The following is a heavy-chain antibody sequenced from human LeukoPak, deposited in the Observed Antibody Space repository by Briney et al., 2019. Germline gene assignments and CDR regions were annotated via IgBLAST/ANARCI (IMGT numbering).Heavy chain of an antibody. J-gene: IGHJ4*02. CDR3: ARQYYDSSGYYPWYFDY. Sequence: PGGSLRLSCAASGFTFSSYSMNWVRQPPGKGLEWIGSMYYSGSTYYNQSLKSRVTISVDTSKNQFSLKLTSVTAADTAVYYCARQYYDSSGYYPWYFDYWGQGTLVTVSS. CDR2: MYYSGST. D-gene: IGHD3-22*01. CDR1: GFTFSSYSMN. V-gene: IGHV4-59*05.